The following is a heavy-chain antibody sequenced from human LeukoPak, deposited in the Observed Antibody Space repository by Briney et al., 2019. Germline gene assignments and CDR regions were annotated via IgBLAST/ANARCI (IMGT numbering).Heavy chain of an antibody. CDR1: GFTFTTYW. J-gene: IGHJ4*02. Sequence: PRGSLRLSCAASGFTFTTYWMSWVRQAPGKGLEWVANIKQEGTEKYYVDSVKGRFTISRDNAKNSLYLQMNSLRVEDTAVYYCAKDGGTHFDHWGQGTLVTVSS. CDR2: IKQEGTEK. D-gene: IGHD1-26*01. V-gene: IGHV3-7*01. CDR3: AKDGGTHFDH.